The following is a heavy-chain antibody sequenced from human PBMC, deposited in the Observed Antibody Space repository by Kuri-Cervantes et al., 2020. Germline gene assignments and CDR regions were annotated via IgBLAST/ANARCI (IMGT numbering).Heavy chain of an antibody. CDR1: GFTFSSYG. J-gene: IGHJ6*01. Sequence: GESLKISCAASGFTFSSYGMHWVRQAPGKGLEWVAVIWYDGSNKYYADSVKGRFTISRDNSKNTLYLQMNSLRAEDTAVYYCAKARYAYGLPGMDVWGQGTTVTLL. V-gene: IGHV3-30*02. CDR3: AKARYAYGLPGMDV. CDR2: IWYDGSNK. D-gene: IGHD2-2*01.